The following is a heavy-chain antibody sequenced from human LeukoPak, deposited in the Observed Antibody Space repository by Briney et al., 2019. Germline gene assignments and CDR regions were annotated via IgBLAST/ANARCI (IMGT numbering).Heavy chain of an antibody. CDR2: ISGSGGST. Sequence: PGGSLRLSCAASGFTFSSYAMSWVRQAPGKGLEWVSAISGSGGSTYYADSVKGRFTISRDNSKNTLYLQMNSLRAEDTAVYYCASKSGSYRLVEYYFDYWGQGTLVTVSS. V-gene: IGHV3-23*01. CDR1: GFTFSSYA. CDR3: ASKSGSYRLVEYYFDY. J-gene: IGHJ4*02. D-gene: IGHD3-10*01.